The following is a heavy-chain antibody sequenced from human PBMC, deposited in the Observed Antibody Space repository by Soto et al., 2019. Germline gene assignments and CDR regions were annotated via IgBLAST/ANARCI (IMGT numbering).Heavy chain of an antibody. V-gene: IGHV4-59*01. D-gene: IGHD3-9*01. Sequence: SETLSLTCTVSGVSISYYYWSWIRQPPGKGLEWIGYIYYSGSTNYNPSLKSRVIISVDTSKNQFSLKLSSVTAADTAVYYCARQDILTGYYFDYWGQGTVVTVSS. CDR2: IYYSGST. CDR1: GVSISYYY. CDR3: ARQDILTGYYFDY. J-gene: IGHJ4*02.